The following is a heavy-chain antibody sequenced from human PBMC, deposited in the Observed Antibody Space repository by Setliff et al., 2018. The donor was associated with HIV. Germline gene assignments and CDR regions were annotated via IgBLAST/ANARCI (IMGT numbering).Heavy chain of an antibody. CDR1: GGSVSSGNYY. J-gene: IGHJ4*02. Sequence: NPSETLSLTCTVSGGSVSSGNYYWSWIRQPPGKGLEWIGYFYYSGSTNYNPSLKSRVSISLDTSKNQFSLKLTSVTAADTAVYFCARDLRAVTIDWGQGTLVTVSS. CDR2: FYYSGST. CDR3: ARDLRAVTID. D-gene: IGHD4-17*01. V-gene: IGHV4-61*01.